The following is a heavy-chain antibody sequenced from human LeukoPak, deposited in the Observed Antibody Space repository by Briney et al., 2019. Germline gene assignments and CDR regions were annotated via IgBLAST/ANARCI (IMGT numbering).Heavy chain of an antibody. D-gene: IGHD3-3*01. V-gene: IGHV4-34*01. CDR3: ARHSDWLTPDHYYMDV. CDR1: GGSFSGYY. CDR2: IYYSGST. J-gene: IGHJ6*03. Sequence: PSETLSLTCAVYGGSFSGYYWSWIRQPPGKGLEWIGSIYYSGSTYYNPSLKSRVTISVDTSKNQFSLKLSSVTAADTAVYYCARHSDWLTPDHYYMDVWGKGTTVTVSS.